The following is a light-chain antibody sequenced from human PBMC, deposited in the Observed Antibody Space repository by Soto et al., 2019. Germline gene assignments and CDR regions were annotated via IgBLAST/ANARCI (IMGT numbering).Light chain of an antibody. J-gene: IGLJ2*01. CDR2: DVS. Sequence: QSALTQPASVSGSTGQSITISCTGTSSDVGGYNYVSWYQQQPGKAPKVMIYDVSKRPSGISNRFSGSKSGNTASLTISGLQVEDEADYYCSSYTSGSTRVVFGGGTKLTVL. CDR3: SSYTSGSTRVV. CDR1: SSDVGGYNY. V-gene: IGLV2-14*03.